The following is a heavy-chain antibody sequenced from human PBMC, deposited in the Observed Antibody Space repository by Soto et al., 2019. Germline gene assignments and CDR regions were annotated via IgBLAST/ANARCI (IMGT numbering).Heavy chain of an antibody. D-gene: IGHD6-25*01. J-gene: IGHJ4*02. Sequence: QVHLVPSGAEVKKPGASVRVSCKASGYSFTANSMHWVRQAPAEGLEWMGWINANNGVTNYARKFQGWVTMTRETSISTALMDLTRLKSGGTAVYYCAMQRSGVVYWGQGTRVTVSS. CDR2: INANNGVT. CDR1: GYSFTANS. CDR3: AMQRSGVVY. V-gene: IGHV1-2*04.